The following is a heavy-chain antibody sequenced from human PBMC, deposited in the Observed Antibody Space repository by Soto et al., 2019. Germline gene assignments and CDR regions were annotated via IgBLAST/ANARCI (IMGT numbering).Heavy chain of an antibody. CDR2: IHDSGST. J-gene: IGHJ4*02. Sequence: QVQLQESGPGLVKPSETLSLTCTVSGGSISSGGHYWNWIRQYPGKGLEWIGYIHDSGSTYYNPSLTSRVIISLDSSKNLFYLKLTSVTAADTAVYFCASESQILYNNFWSGYYNFWGQGTLVTVSS. D-gene: IGHD3-3*01. CDR1: GGSISSGGHY. CDR3: ASESQILYNNFWSGYYNF. V-gene: IGHV4-31*03.